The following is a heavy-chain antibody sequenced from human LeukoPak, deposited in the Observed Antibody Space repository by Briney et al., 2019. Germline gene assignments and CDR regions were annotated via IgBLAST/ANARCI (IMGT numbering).Heavy chain of an antibody. Sequence: PSETLSLTCSVSGGSINNYYWTWIHQPPGKGLEWVGYIFEIGNTNYNPSLKSRVTVSLETSKNQFSLRLNSVTAADTAVYYCARGMMPDWFDFWGQGTLVTVSS. CDR1: GGSINNYY. J-gene: IGHJ5*01. CDR3: ARGMMPDWFDF. D-gene: IGHD2-2*01. CDR2: IFEIGNT. V-gene: IGHV4-59*01.